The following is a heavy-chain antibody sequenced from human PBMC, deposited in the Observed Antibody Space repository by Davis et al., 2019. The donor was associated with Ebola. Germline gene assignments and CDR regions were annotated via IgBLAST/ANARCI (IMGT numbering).Heavy chain of an antibody. V-gene: IGHV3-7*01. J-gene: IGHJ6*02. CDR2: IKQDGSEK. D-gene: IGHD1-26*01. Sequence: GESLKISCAASGFTFSSYWMSWVRQAPGKGLEWVANIKQDGSEKYYVDSVKGRFTISRDNAKNSLYLQMNSLRAEDTAVYYCARDRGGSYYVYYYYGMDVWGQGTTVTVSS. CDR1: GFTFSSYW. CDR3: ARDRGGSYYVYYYYGMDV.